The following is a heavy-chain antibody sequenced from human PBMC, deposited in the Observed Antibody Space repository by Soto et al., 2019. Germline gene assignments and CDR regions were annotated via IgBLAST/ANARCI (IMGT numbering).Heavy chain of an antibody. CDR3: ARVIPGVEAWFDP. CDR2: ISSGGTTT. CDR1: GFSFSAHA. J-gene: IGHJ5*02. V-gene: IGHV3-23*01. Sequence: GGSLRLSCTASGFSFSAHAMSWVRQAPGKGLEWVSSISSGGTTTFYAASVEGRFAISRDKSKNTLYLQMNSLRADDTAVYYCARVIPGVEAWFDPWGQGTLVTVSS. D-gene: IGHD2-2*01.